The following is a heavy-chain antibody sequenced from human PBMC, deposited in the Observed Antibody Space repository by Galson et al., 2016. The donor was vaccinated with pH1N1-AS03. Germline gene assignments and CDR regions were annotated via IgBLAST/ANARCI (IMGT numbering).Heavy chain of an antibody. CDR1: GFTFSKYA. CDR3: AKRPRSDDY. J-gene: IGHJ4*02. Sequence: SLRLSCAASGFTFSKYAMSWVRQAPGKGLEWVSSISGSGGSTFYADSVKGRVTISRDNSKNTLYLQLNSLRVEDTAIYYCAKRPRSDDYWGQGTLVTVSS. CDR2: ISGSGGST. V-gene: IGHV3-23*01.